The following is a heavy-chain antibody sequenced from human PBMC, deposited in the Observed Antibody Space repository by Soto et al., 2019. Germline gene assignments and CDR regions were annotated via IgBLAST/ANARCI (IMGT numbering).Heavy chain of an antibody. Sequence: GGSLRLSCAASGFTFSSYAMSWVRQAPGKGLEWVSAISGSGGSTYYADSVKGRFTISRDNSKNTLYLQMNSLRAEDTAVYYCTSHTYGSGSYPRQYYFDYWGQGTLVTVSS. CDR1: GFTFSSYA. D-gene: IGHD3-10*01. CDR3: TSHTYGSGSYPRQYYFDY. J-gene: IGHJ4*02. V-gene: IGHV3-23*01. CDR2: ISGSGGST.